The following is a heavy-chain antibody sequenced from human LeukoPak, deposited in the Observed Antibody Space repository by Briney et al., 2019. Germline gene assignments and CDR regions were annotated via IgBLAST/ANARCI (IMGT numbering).Heavy chain of an antibody. J-gene: IGHJ4*02. Sequence: GRSLRLSCAASGFTFDDYAMHWVRQAPGKGLEWVSGISWNSGSIGYADSVKGRFTISRDNTKNSLYLQMNSLRAEDMALYYCAKARGVAVAGTTFDYWGQGTLVTVSS. D-gene: IGHD6-19*01. CDR1: GFTFDDYA. CDR2: ISWNSGSI. V-gene: IGHV3-9*03. CDR3: AKARGVAVAGTTFDY.